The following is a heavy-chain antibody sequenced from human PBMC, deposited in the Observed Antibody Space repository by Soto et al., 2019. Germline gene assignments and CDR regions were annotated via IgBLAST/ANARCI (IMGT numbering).Heavy chain of an antibody. CDR3: ARTTFYDIFTAYYSLFDY. J-gene: IGHJ4*02. CDR1: GGSISSGSFY. Sequence: SETLSLTCTFSGGSISSGSFYWSWIRQHPGKGLEWIGHISDSGSSYYNPSLESRVTISVDTSKNQFSLKLSAVTAADTAVYFCARTTFYDIFTAYYSLFDYWGQGTLVTV. CDR2: ISDSGSS. D-gene: IGHD3-9*01. V-gene: IGHV4-31*03.